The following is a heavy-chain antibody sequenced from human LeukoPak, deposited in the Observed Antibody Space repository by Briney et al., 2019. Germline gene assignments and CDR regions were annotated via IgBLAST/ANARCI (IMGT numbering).Heavy chain of an antibody. J-gene: IGHJ6*02. Sequence: GGSLRLSCTASGFTFSNYGMHWVRQAPGKGLVWVAVMWVWHDGSNEYYADSVKGRFTISRDNSKNTLYLQMNSLRAEDTAVYYCAKARGDGYNTRWDYYYGMDVWGQGTTVTVSS. CDR3: AKARGDGYNTRWDYYYGMDV. V-gene: IGHV3-30*02. CDR1: GFTFSNYG. D-gene: IGHD5-24*01. CDR2: MWVWHDGSNE.